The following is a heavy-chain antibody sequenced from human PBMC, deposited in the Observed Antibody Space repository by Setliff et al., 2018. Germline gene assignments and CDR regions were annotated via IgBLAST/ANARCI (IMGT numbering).Heavy chain of an antibody. CDR3: AGQGPIFGSGLIPGFDQ. Sequence: PGGSLRLSCAVSGFTFSNYWMTWVRQAPGKGLEWVSTIYSGDNTYYTDSVKGRFTTSRDNSKNTLSLQMSSLRTEDTAIYFCAGQGPIFGSGLIPGFDQWGQGTMVTVSS. CDR2: IYSGDNT. V-gene: IGHV3-53*01. CDR1: GFTFSNYW. J-gene: IGHJ4*02. D-gene: IGHD3-3*01.